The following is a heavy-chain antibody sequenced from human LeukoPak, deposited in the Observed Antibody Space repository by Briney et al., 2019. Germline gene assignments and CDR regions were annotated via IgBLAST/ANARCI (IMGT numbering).Heavy chain of an antibody. CDR2: ISGSGSYT. CDR3: AKLAGSGSYRQQVDY. CDR1: GFTFSSYA. J-gene: IGHJ4*02. V-gene: IGHV3-23*01. Sequence: GGSLRLSCAASGFTFSSYAMSWVRQAPGKGLEWVSAISGSGSYTYYADSVKSRFTISRDNSKNMLYLQMNSLRAEDTAVYYCAKLAGSGSYRQQVDYWGQGTLVTVSS. D-gene: IGHD3-10*01.